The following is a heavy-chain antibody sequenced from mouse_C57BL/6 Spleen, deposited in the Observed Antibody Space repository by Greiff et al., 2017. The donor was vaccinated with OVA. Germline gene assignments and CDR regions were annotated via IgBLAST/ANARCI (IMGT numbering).Heavy chain of an antibody. Sequence: VQGVESGPELVKPGASVKISCKASGYAFSSSWMNWVKQRPGKGLEWIGRIYPGDGDTNYNGKFKGKATLTADKSSSTAYMQLSSLTSEDSAVYFCAREDYYGGAMDYWGQGTSVTVSS. J-gene: IGHJ4*01. CDR3: AREDYYGGAMDY. D-gene: IGHD1-2*01. CDR2: IYPGDGDT. CDR1: GYAFSSSW. V-gene: IGHV1-82*01.